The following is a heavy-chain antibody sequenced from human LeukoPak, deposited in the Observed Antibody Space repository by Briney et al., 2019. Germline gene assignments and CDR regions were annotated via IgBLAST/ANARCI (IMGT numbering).Heavy chain of an antibody. V-gene: IGHV3-21*01. CDR1: GFTFSSYS. Sequence: GGSLRLSCAASGFTFSSYSMNWVRQAPGKGLEWVSSISSSSSYIYYADSVKGRFTISRDNAKNSLYLQMNSLRAEDTAVYYCARARLCSSSEGYYYYYMDVWGKGTTVTVSS. CDR3: ARARLCSSSEGYYYYYMDV. D-gene: IGHD6-6*01. CDR2: ISSSSSYI. J-gene: IGHJ6*03.